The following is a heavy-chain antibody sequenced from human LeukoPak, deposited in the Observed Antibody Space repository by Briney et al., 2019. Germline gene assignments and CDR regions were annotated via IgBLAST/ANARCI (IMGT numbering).Heavy chain of an antibody. D-gene: IGHD2-21*02. J-gene: IGHJ3*02. Sequence: SETLSLTCTVSGGSIRSSYYYWGWIRQPPGKGLEWIGSIYDSGSTYYNPSLKSRVTISVGTSKNQFSPKLSSVTAADTAVYYCARCGGDCYYSPAFDIWGQGTMVTVSS. CDR1: GGSIRSSYYY. CDR2: IYDSGST. V-gene: IGHV4-39*07. CDR3: ARCGGDCYYSPAFDI.